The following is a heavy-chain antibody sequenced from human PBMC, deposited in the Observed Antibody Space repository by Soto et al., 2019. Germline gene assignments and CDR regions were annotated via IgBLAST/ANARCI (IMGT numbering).Heavy chain of an antibody. CDR3: ARVGEYCSGGSCTDY. V-gene: IGHV1-46*03. Sequence: GASVKVSCKASGYTFTSYYMHWVRQAPGQGLEWMGKINPSGGSTSYAQKFQGRVTMTRDTSTSTVYMELSSLRSEDTAVYYCARVGEYCSGGSCTDYWGQGTLVTVSS. CDR1: GYTFTSYY. J-gene: IGHJ4*02. D-gene: IGHD2-15*01. CDR2: INPSGGST.